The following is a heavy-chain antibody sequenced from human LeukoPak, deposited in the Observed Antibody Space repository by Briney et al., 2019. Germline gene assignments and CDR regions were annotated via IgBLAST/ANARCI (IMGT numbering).Heavy chain of an antibody. J-gene: IGHJ4*01. CDR1: GFTFSSYG. Sequence: GGSLRLSCAASGFTFSSYGMHWVRQAPGKGLEWVAVISYDGSNKYYADSVKGRFTISRDSSKNTLYLQMNSLRAEDTAVYYCAKDVEAGYSRRWDIDYWGQGTLVTVSS. D-gene: IGHD6-13*01. CDR2: ISYDGSNK. CDR3: AKDVEAGYSRRWDIDY. V-gene: IGHV3-30*18.